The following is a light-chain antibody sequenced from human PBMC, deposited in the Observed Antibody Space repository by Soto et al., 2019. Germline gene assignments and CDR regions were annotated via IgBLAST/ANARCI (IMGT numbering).Light chain of an antibody. J-gene: IGKJ1*01. Sequence: EIVLTQSPGTLSLSPGERATLSCRASQRISNSYLAWYQQKPGQAPRLLLYDASSRATGIPDRVSGSGSGTDFTLTISRLEPEDFAVYYCQQYGSSPLWTFGQGTKVDIK. V-gene: IGKV3-20*01. CDR3: QQYGSSPLWT. CDR2: DAS. CDR1: QRISNSY.